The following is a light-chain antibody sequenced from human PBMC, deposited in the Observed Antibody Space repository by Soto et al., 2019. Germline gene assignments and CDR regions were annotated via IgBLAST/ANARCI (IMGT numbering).Light chain of an antibody. CDR1: QSVRTY. J-gene: IGKJ5*01. CDR2: DAS. Sequence: VLSQSLVALSSSPGARATISCRASQSVRTYLAWYQVKPGQAPRLLIYDASSRASGVPARFSGSGSGTDFTLTISSLQPEDFATYYCQQSYSTRYTFGQGTRLDIK. V-gene: IGKV3-11*01. CDR3: QQSYSTRYT.